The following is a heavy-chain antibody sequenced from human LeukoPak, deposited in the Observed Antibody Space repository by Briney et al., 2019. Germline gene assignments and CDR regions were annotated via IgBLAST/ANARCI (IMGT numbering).Heavy chain of an antibody. Sequence: ASVKVSCKASGYTFTSYGISWVRQAPGQGLEWMGWISAYNGNTNYAQKLQGRVTMTTDTSTSTAYMELRSLRSDDTAVYYCARDPVAVAGRVNWFDPWAREPWSPSPQ. CDR1: GYTFTSYG. V-gene: IGHV1-18*01. J-gene: IGHJ5*02. CDR2: ISAYNGNT. D-gene: IGHD6-19*01. CDR3: ARDPVAVAGRVNWFDP.